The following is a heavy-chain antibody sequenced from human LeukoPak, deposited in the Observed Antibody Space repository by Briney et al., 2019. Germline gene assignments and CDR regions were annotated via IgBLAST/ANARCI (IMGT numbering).Heavy chain of an antibody. Sequence: GGSLRLSCVVSGLSVRNNYVSWVRQAPGKGLEWVSAISGSGGSTYYADSVKGRFTISRDNSKNTLYLQMNSLRAEDTAVYCCAKNGVSPGGLTYYDFWSGYYPTLHYYYYMDVWGKGTTVTVSS. D-gene: IGHD3-3*01. CDR1: GLSVRNNY. CDR2: ISGSGGST. CDR3: AKNGVSPGGLTYYDFWSGYYPTLHYYYYMDV. V-gene: IGHV3-23*01. J-gene: IGHJ6*03.